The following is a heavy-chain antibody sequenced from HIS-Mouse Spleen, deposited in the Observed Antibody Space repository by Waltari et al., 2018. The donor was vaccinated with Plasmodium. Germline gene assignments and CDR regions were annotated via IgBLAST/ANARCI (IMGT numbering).Heavy chain of an antibody. CDR1: GGTFSSYA. CDR3: ARWDEYQDAFDI. V-gene: IGHV1-69*01. D-gene: IGHD6-6*01. J-gene: IGHJ3*02. CDR2: IIPIVGTA. Sequence: QVQLVQSGAEVKKPGSSVKVSCKASGGTFSSYAISWVRQAPGQGLEWMGGIIPIVGTANYAQKFQGRGTITADESTSTAYMELSSLRSEDTAVYYCARWDEYQDAFDIWGQGTMVTVSS.